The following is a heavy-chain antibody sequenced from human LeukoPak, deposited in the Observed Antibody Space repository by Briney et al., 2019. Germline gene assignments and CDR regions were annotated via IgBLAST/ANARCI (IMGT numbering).Heavy chain of an antibody. CDR2: INTNTGNP. CDR3: ARETAIVDFDY. Sequence: ASVKVSCKASGYTFTGYYMHWVRQAPGQGLEWMGWINTNTGNPTYAQGFTGRFVFSLDTSVSTAYLQISSLKAEDTAVYYCARETAIVDFDYWGQGTLVTVSS. V-gene: IGHV7-4-1*02. D-gene: IGHD2-21*02. CDR1: GYTFTGYY. J-gene: IGHJ4*02.